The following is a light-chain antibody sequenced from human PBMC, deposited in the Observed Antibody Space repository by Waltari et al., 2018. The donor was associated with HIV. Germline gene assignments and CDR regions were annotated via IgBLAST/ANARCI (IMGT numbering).Light chain of an antibody. V-gene: IGKV4-1*01. CDR3: QQYYSTPYS. Sequence: DIVMTQSPDSLAVSRGEQATINCNSSRRVLYSSNNKNYLAWYQQKPGQPPKLLIYWASTRESGVPDRFSGSGSGTDFTLTISSLQAEDVAVYYCQQYYSTPYSFGQGTKLEIK. J-gene: IGKJ2*03. CDR2: WAS. CDR1: RRVLYSSNNKNY.